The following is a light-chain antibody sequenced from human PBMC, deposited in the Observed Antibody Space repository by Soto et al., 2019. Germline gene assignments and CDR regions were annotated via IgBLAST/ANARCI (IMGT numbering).Light chain of an antibody. CDR2: GAS. J-gene: IGKJ1*01. V-gene: IGKV3-15*01. CDR3: QPYNNWWT. CDR1: QSVSSN. Sequence: MVMTQSPATLSVSPGERATLSCRASQSVSSNLAWYQQKPGQAPRLLIYGASTRATGIPARFSGSGSGTEFTLTISSLPSEDFAVDYCQPYNNWWTFGQGTKVDIK.